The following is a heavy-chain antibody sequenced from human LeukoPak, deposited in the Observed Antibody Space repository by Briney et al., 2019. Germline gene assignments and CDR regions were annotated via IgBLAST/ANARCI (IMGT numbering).Heavy chain of an antibody. V-gene: IGHV3-64*02. J-gene: IGHJ4*02. CDR1: GFTFSNYA. Sequence: GGSLRLSCAASGFTFSNYAMHWVRQAPGKGLEYVSAISNNGGSTYYADSVEGRFTISRDNAKNSQYLQMNSLRVEDTALYYCARAQTYGDSRLLLDFWGQGTLVTVSS. CDR3: ARAQTYGDSRLLLDF. D-gene: IGHD4-17*01. CDR2: ISNNGGST.